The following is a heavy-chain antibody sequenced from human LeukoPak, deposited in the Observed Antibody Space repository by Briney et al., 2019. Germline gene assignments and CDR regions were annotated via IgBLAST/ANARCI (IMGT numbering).Heavy chain of an antibody. CDR1: GFTVSSNY. J-gene: IGHJ4*02. D-gene: IGHD6-13*01. CDR2: IYSGGST. CDR3: AREGKAAGTQKFDY. V-gene: IGHV3-53*01. Sequence: GGSLRLSCAASGFTVSSNYMSWVRQAPGKGLEWVSVIYSGGSTYYADSVKGRFTISRDNSKNTLYLQMNSLRAEDTAVYYCAREGKAAGTQKFDYWGQGTLVTVSS.